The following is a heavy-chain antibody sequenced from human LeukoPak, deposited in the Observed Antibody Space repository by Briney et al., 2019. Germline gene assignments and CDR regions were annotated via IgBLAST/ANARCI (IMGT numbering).Heavy chain of an antibody. D-gene: IGHD3-10*01. J-gene: IGHJ3*02. Sequence: PSETLSLTCAVYGWSFSGYYWSWIRQTPGKGLEWNGEINHSGSTNYNPSLKSRVTILVDTSKNQFSLKLSSVTAADTAVYYCAMATLLLWFGGGAFDIWGQGTMVTVSS. CDR3: AMATLLLWFGGGAFDI. CDR1: GWSFSGYY. CDR2: INHSGST. V-gene: IGHV4-34*01.